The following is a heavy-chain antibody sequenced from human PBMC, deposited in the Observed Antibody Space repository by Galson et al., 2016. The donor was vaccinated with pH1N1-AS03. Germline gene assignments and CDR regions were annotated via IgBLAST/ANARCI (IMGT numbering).Heavy chain of an antibody. J-gene: IGHJ5*02. Sequence: SLRLSCAASGFTFSDYAIHWVRQAPGKGLQWVAVVSDDGNTKYYADSVRGRFTISRDNSENTVYLQMSSLRIEDTGLYYCARVADVIRGQPNNWFDPWGQGTLVTVSS. CDR1: GFTFSDYA. V-gene: IGHV3-30*15. D-gene: IGHD3/OR15-3a*01. CDR2: VSDDGNTK. CDR3: ARVADVIRGQPNNWFDP.